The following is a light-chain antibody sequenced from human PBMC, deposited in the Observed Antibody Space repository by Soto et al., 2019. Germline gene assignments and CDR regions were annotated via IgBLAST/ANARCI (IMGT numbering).Light chain of an antibody. CDR2: RAS. CDR3: QQDNNCPYT. V-gene: IGKV3-15*01. J-gene: IGKJ2*01. CDR1: QHVSSN. Sequence: EIVMTQSPATLSVSPGGSATLSCRAIQHVSSNFAWYRQKPGQAPTLLIYRASTRATGIPARFSGSGSGTEFTLTISSLQSEDFAVYYCQQDNNCPYTFGQGTKLEIK.